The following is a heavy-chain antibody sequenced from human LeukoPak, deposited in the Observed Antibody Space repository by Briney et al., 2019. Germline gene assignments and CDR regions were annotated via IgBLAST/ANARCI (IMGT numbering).Heavy chain of an antibody. D-gene: IGHD3-3*01. CDR3: ARHINGGPYDSLDV. V-gene: IGHV4-39*01. J-gene: IGHJ6*02. CDR2: IYYSGST. CDR1: GGSISSSSYY. Sequence: SETLSLTCTVSGGSISSSSYYWGWIRQPPGKGLEWTGSIYYSGSTYYNPSLKSRVTISVDTSKNQFSLKLSSVTAADTAVYYCARHINGGPYDSLDVWGQGTTVTVSS.